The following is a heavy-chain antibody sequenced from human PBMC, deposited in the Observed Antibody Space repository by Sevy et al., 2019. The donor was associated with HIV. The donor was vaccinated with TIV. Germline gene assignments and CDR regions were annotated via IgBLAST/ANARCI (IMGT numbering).Heavy chain of an antibody. CDR2: LSFGCGKI. J-gene: IGHJ4*02. Sequence: GGSLRLSCVVSGFNFNLYSMSWVRQAPGKGLEWVSTLSFGCGKINYADSVKGRVIISRDDSKNTLYLQMNSLRAEDTAVYFCAREGCTRPHDYWGQGTLVTVSS. CDR3: AREGCTRPHDY. D-gene: IGHD2-8*01. V-gene: IGHV3-23*01. CDR1: GFNFNLYS.